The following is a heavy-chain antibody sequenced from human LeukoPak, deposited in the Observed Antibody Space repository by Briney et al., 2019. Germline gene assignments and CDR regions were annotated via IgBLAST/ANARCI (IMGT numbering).Heavy chain of an antibody. CDR3: AKDREGIGSWFDP. Sequence: PGGSLRLSCAASGFTFSSYGMHWVREAPGKGLEWVAFIRYDGSNKYYADSVKGRFTISRGNSKNTLYLQMNSLRAEDTAVYYCAKDREGIGSWFDPWGQGTLVTVSS. J-gene: IGHJ5*02. D-gene: IGHD6-13*01. CDR2: IRYDGSNK. V-gene: IGHV3-30*02. CDR1: GFTFSSYG.